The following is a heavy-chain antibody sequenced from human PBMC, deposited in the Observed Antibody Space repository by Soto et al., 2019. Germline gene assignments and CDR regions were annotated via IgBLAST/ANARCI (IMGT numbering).Heavy chain of an antibody. Sequence: GGSLRLSCAASGFTFTTYWMHCVRQVPGKWLVWVSRINGDGTTTSYADSVKGRFTITRDNGKKMLYLQMNSLRAEDTAVYYCANFRVARETVDCWGQRTLVTGSS. D-gene: IGHD2-15*01. CDR2: INGDGTTT. CDR1: GFTFTTYW. CDR3: ANFRVARETVDC. J-gene: IGHJ4*02. V-gene: IGHV3-74*01.